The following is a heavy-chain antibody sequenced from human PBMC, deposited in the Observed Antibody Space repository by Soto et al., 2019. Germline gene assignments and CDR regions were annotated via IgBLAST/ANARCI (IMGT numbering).Heavy chain of an antibody. Sequence: QISLKESGPRLVKSTQTLTMTCTFSVFSLGTSGVGVNCRRQPPGKALEWLALIYWGDDKRYSPSLKNRLTITMDTSKNQVVLTMTNIDPVNTATDDCAHYDSGGRVSWGQGALDAVS. D-gene: IGHD4-17*01. CDR2: IYWGDDK. J-gene: IGHJ1*01. V-gene: IGHV2-5*02. CDR3: AHYDSGGRVS. CDR1: VFSLGTSGVG.